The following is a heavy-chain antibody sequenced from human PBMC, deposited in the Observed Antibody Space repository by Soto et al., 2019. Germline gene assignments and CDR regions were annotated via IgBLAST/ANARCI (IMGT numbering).Heavy chain of an antibody. CDR2: ISGSGGST. J-gene: IGHJ6*02. D-gene: IGHD6-13*01. Sequence: RLSCAASGFTFSSYAMSWVRQAPGKGLEWVSAISGSGGSTYYADSVKGRFTISRDNSKNTLYLQMNSLRAEDTAVYYCAKAKGVPYSSSWYGMDVWGQGTTVTVSS. CDR1: GFTFSSYA. V-gene: IGHV3-23*01. CDR3: AKAKGVPYSSSWYGMDV.